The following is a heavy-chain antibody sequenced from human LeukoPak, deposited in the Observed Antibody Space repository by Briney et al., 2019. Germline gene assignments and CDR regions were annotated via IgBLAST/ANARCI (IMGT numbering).Heavy chain of an antibody. CDR1: GYTFTSYY. Sequence: GASVKVSCKASGYTFTSYYMHWVRQAPGQGLEWMGIINPSGADTRHAPKFQGRGTMTWDTSTSPAYMELNSLRSEDTAVYYCAVGATDYWGQGTLVTVSS. CDR3: AVGATDY. J-gene: IGHJ4*02. V-gene: IGHV1-46*03. CDR2: INPSGADT. D-gene: IGHD1-26*01.